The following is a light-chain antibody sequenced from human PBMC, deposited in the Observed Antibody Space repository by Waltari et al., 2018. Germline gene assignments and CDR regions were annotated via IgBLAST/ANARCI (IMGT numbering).Light chain of an antibody. CDR2: NNN. Sequence: QSVLTQPPSASGPPGQRVTVSSSGSTSNLGRRSVNWYQQLPGTAPKLLIYNNNERPSGVPDRFSGSKSGTSASLAISGLQSEDEADYYCAAWDDSLNGWVFGGGTKVTVL. CDR1: TSNLGRRS. V-gene: IGLV1-44*01. J-gene: IGLJ3*02. CDR3: AAWDDSLNGWV.